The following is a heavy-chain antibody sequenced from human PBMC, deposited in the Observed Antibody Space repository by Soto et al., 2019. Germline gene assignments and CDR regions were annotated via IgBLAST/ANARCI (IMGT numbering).Heavy chain of an antibody. J-gene: IGHJ5*02. Sequence: DVQLLESGGDFVQPGGSLRLACEASGFTFSNYAMSWVRQAPGKGLEWVSSISGGSSKKNYADSVKGRFTISRDNSKNTLFLQMSSLRVEDTAVYFCAKDSRDNSPTRDPFDTWGQGTLVTVSS. CDR3: AKDSRDNSPTRDPFDT. D-gene: IGHD1-20*01. V-gene: IGHV3-23*01. CDR2: ISGGSSKK. CDR1: GFTFSNYA.